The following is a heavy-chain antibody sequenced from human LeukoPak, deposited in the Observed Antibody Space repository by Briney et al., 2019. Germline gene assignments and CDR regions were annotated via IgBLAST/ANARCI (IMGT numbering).Heavy chain of an antibody. CDR1: GGSISSRPYY. V-gene: IGHV4-39*07. CDR3: ARAYHSSWHLNWFDP. D-gene: IGHD6-13*01. Sequence: SETLSLTCTVSGGSISSRPYYWGWIRQSPGKGLEWIGSIYHSVSTYYSPSLKSRVTISVDTSKNQFSLKLSSVTAADTAVYYCARAYHSSWHLNWFDPWGQGTLVTVSS. J-gene: IGHJ5*02. CDR2: IYHSVST.